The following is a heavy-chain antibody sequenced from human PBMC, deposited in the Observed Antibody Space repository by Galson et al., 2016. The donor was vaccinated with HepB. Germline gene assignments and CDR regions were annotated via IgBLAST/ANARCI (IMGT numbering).Heavy chain of an antibody. CDR3: ARSFIPGRRRYQTHVLFDL. V-gene: IGHV4-39*01. D-gene: IGHD6-6*01. Sequence: SETLSLTCSVSGGSITNNTYYWGWIRHPPGKGLEWIGNVYYSGKSYYTPSLTSRVTISVDTSTNQFSLKLTSVTAAATAVYYCARSFIPGRRRYQTHVLFDLWGRGSLVTVSS. CDR1: GGSITNNTYY. CDR2: VYYSGKS. J-gene: IGHJ2*01.